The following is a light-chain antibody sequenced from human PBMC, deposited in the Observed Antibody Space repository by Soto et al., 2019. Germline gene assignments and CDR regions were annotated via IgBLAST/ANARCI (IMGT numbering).Light chain of an antibody. CDR3: QQYNAHPYT. Sequence: DFPMTQSPSTLSASVRDRVTITCRASQSIHSWLAWYQQKPGTTPKLLIYRASTLQSGVPSRFAGSGSGTEFTLTINNLQPDDYASYFCQQYNAHPYTFGQGTKLEIK. CDR2: RAS. V-gene: IGKV1-5*03. J-gene: IGKJ2*01. CDR1: QSIHSW.